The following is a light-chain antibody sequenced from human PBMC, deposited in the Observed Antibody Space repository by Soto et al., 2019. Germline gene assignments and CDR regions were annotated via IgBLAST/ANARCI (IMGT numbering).Light chain of an antibody. CDR2: GAS. Sequence: EVVLTQSPGTLSLSPGERATLSCGASRSVSSSYLAWYQQKPGQAPRLLIYGASSRATGIPDRFGGSGSGTDFTFTISRLQPEDFAVYYCQQYGSSGWTFGQGTKVEIK. V-gene: IGKV3-20*01. J-gene: IGKJ1*01. CDR1: RSVSSSY. CDR3: QQYGSSGWT.